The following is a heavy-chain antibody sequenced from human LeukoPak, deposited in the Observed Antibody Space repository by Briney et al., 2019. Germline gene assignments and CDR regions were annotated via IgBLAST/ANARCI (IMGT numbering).Heavy chain of an antibody. J-gene: IGHJ4*02. V-gene: IGHV4-38-2*01. D-gene: IGHD6-19*01. Sequence: PSETPSLNCAVSGYSISSGYYWGWIRQPPGKGLEWIGNIYHSSNTYYSPSLKSRVTISVDMSKNHFSLKLSSMTAADTAVYYCAAIAVAGQFDFWGQGLLVTVSS. CDR3: AAIAVAGQFDF. CDR2: IYHSSNT. CDR1: GYSISSGYY.